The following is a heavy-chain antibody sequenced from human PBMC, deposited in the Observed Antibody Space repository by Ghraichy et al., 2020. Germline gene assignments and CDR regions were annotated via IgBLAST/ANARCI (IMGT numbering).Heavy chain of an antibody. V-gene: IGHV3-7*03. Sequence: GGSLRLSCAASGFTFHKTGMGWVRQAPGKGLELVAITNDDAKQKYYADAVTGRFTISRDNVRETLSLQMNSLRVEDTAVYYCARDPSHGAIDNWGQGTLVTVSS. CDR3: ARDPSHGAIDN. J-gene: IGHJ4*02. D-gene: IGHD4-17*01. CDR2: TNDDAKQK. CDR1: GFTFHKTG.